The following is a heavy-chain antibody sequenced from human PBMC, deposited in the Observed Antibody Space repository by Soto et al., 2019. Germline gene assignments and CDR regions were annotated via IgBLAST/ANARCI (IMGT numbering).Heavy chain of an antibody. D-gene: IGHD6-6*01. CDR2: ISRDGSAS. CDR1: GFTLSTYG. V-gene: IGHV3-30*18. CDR3: AKYSSSSHYYYYYGMDV. J-gene: IGHJ6*02. Sequence: QVQLVESGGGVVQPGRSLRLPCAASGFTLSTYGMHWVRQAPGKGLEWVALISRDGSASYYADSVKGRFIISRDTSNNTLYIQMNGLRTEDTAVYYCAKYSSSSHYYYYYGMDVWGQGTTVTVSS.